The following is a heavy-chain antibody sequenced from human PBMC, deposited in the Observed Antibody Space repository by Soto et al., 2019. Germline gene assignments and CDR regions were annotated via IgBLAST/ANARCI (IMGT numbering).Heavy chain of an antibody. J-gene: IGHJ4*02. Sequence: SETLSLTCSVSGDSIRGCHYYWGWIRQAPGKGLEWVGSVYFSGGNSYYNPSLKSRVTISVDTSYNKFFLRLNSVTAADTAVYFCAYGSSSAWIDKWGQGTLVTVPQ. D-gene: IGHD6-25*01. CDR2: VYFSGGNS. CDR1: GDSIRGCHYY. V-gene: IGHV4-39*01. CDR3: AYGSSSAWIDK.